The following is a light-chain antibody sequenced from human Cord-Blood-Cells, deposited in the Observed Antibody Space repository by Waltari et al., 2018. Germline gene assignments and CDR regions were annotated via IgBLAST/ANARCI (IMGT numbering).Light chain of an antibody. CDR1: ALPKQY. Sequence: SYELTQPPSVSVSPGQTARITCSGDALPKQYAYWYQQKPGQAPVLVIYKDSERTSGIPERFSGSSSGTTVTLTISGVQAGDEADYYCQSADSSGTWVFGGGTKLTVL. CDR3: QSADSSGTWV. V-gene: IGLV3-25*03. J-gene: IGLJ3*02. CDR2: KDS.